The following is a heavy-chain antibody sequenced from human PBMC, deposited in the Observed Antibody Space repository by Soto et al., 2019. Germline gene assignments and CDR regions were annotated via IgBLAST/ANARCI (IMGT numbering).Heavy chain of an antibody. Sequence: QVLLVQSGNEVKKPGASVKVSCKASGYAFNSYGISWVRQVPGQGLEWMGWISANSGDTKYEQKFKCRVNMKTDTSTSTVYMAVRSLRSDDTAVYYCARDYPSEYRGSYSPPFDYWGQGTLVTVSS. CDR2: ISANSGDT. CDR1: GYAFNSYG. V-gene: IGHV1-18*01. J-gene: IGHJ4*02. CDR3: ARDYPSEYRGSYSPPFDY. D-gene: IGHD6-6*01.